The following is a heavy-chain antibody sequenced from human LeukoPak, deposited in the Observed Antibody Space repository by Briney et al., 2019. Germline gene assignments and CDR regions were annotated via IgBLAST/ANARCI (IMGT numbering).Heavy chain of an antibody. CDR1: GFTFSSYA. CDR2: ISYDGSNK. J-gene: IGHJ4*02. V-gene: IGHV3-30*04. Sequence: GGSLRLSCAASGFTFSSYAMHWVRQAPGKGLEWVAVISYDGSNKYYADSVKGRFTISRDNSKNTLYLQMNSLIAEDTAVYYCARSQYYYDSSGPHSPFDYWGQGTLVTVSS. CDR3: ARSQYYYDSSGPHSPFDY. D-gene: IGHD3-22*01.